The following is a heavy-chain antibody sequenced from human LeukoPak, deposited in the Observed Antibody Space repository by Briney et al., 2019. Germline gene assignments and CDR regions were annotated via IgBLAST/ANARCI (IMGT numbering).Heavy chain of an antibody. J-gene: IGHJ6*03. D-gene: IGHD2-2*01. CDR2: ISSNGGST. Sequence: GGSLRLSCAASGFTFSSYSMNWVRQAPGKGLEYVSAISSNGGSTYYANSVKGRFTISRDNSKNTLYLQMGSLRAEDMAVYYCARVAPIVVVPAAIYYYYYMDVWGKGTTVTVSS. CDR3: ARVAPIVVVPAAIYYYYYMDV. CDR1: GFTFSSYS. V-gene: IGHV3-64*01.